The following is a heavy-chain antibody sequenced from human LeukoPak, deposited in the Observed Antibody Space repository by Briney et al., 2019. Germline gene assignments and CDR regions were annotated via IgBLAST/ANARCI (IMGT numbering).Heavy chain of an antibody. Sequence: PSETLSLTCAVYGGSFSGYYWSWIRQPLGKGLEWIGEINHSGSTNYNPSLKSRVTISVDTSKNQFSLKLSSVTAADTAVYYCARDKVAWPYNWFDPWGQGTLVTVSS. CDR3: ARDKVAWPYNWFDP. V-gene: IGHV4-34*01. J-gene: IGHJ5*02. D-gene: IGHD5-12*01. CDR2: INHSGST. CDR1: GGSFSGYY.